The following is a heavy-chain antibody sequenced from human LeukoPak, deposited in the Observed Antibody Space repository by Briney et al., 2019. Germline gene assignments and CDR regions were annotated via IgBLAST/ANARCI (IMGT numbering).Heavy chain of an antibody. CDR2: TYFRSKWYT. CDR1: GDSVSSNSAA. V-gene: IGHV6-1*01. CDR3: ARDGEGGLDYFDY. D-gene: IGHD3-16*01. Sequence: SQTLSLTCAISGDSVSSNSAAWNWIRQSPSRGLQWLGRTYFRSKWYTDYAVSVKSRIIINPDTSKNQFSLQLNSVTPEDTAVYYCARDGEGGLDYFDYWGQGTLVTVSS. J-gene: IGHJ4*02.